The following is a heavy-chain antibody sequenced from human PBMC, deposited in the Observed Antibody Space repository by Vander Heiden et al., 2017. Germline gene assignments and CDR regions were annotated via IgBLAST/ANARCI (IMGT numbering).Heavy chain of an antibody. CDR1: GGTFSSYA. CDR2: IIPIFGTA. V-gene: IGHV1-69*06. Sequence: QVQLVQSGAEVKKPGSSVKVSCKASGGTFSSYAISWVRQAPGQGLEWMGGIIPIFGTANDAQKFQGRVTITADKSTSTAYMELSSLRSEDTAVYYCARDHCSGGSCYGGNYYYYGMDVWGQGTTVTVSS. J-gene: IGHJ6*02. CDR3: ARDHCSGGSCYGGNYYYYGMDV. D-gene: IGHD2-15*01.